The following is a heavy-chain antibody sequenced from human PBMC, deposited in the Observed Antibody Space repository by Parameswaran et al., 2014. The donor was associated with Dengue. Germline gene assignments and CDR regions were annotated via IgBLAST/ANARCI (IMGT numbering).Heavy chain of an antibody. Sequence: PGASVKVSCKASGYTFTGYYMHWVRQAPGQGLEWMGWINPNSGGTNYAQKFQGRVTMTRDTSISTAYMELSRLRSDDTAVYYCASQEGSGSYYESAYYYYYMDVWGKGTTVTVSS. V-gene: IGHV1-2*02. CDR2: INPNSGGT. CDR3: ASQEGSGSYYESAYYYYYMDV. CDR1: GYTFTGYY. D-gene: IGHD1-26*01. J-gene: IGHJ6*03.